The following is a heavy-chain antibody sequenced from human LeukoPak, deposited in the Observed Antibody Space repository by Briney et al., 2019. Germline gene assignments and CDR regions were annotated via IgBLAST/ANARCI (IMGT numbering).Heavy chain of an antibody. Sequence: ASVTVSCKGSVYTFTGYYMHWVRQAPGQGLEWMGRINPNSGGTNYAQKFQGRVTMTRDTSISTVYMDLSRLSSDDTAVYYCAKDLGYCTNGVCYVQGLDVWGKGTTVTVSS. D-gene: IGHD2-8*01. CDR2: INPNSGGT. CDR1: VYTFTGYY. V-gene: IGHV1-2*06. J-gene: IGHJ6*04. CDR3: AKDLGYCTNGVCYVQGLDV.